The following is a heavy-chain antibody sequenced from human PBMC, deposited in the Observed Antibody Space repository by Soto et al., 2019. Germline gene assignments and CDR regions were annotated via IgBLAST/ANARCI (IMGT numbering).Heavy chain of an antibody. CDR1: GGSISSGGHY. Sequence: QVQLQESGPGLVKPSQTLSLTCTVSGGSISSGGHYWSWIRQHPGKGLEWIGYIYHSGSTYYNPSLKSRVTISVDRSKNQFSLKLSSVTAADTAVYYCARVDTMVRGVLDYWGQGTLVTVSS. CDR3: ARVDTMVRGVLDY. V-gene: IGHV4-31*03. CDR2: IYHSGST. D-gene: IGHD3-10*01. J-gene: IGHJ4*02.